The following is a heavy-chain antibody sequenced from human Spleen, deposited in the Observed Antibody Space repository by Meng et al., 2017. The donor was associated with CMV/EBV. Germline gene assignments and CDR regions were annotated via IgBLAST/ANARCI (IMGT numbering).Heavy chain of an antibody. Sequence: SVKVSCKASGFTFTSSSVRWVRQARGQRLEWIGWIVVGSGNTNYAQNFQERVTITWDMSTSTAYMELSSLRSEDTAVYYCAAAPDYYDSRAVLDYWGQGTLVTVSS. J-gene: IGHJ4*02. V-gene: IGHV1-58*01. CDR1: GFTFTSSS. CDR3: AAAPDYYDSRAVLDY. D-gene: IGHD3-22*01. CDR2: IVVGSGNT.